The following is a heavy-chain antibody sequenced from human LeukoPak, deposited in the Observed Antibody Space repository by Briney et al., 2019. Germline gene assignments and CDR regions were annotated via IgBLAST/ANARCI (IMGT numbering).Heavy chain of an antibody. V-gene: IGHV3-53*01. CDR2: IYSGVST. D-gene: IGHD6-13*01. Sequence: PGGSLRLSCAASGFTARRNYMSWVRQAPGKGLEWVSVIYSGVSTYYADSVKGRFTISRDNSKNTLYLQMNSLRAEDTAVYYCARNISNWGQGTLVTVSS. J-gene: IGHJ4*02. CDR3: ARNISN. CDR1: GFTARRNY.